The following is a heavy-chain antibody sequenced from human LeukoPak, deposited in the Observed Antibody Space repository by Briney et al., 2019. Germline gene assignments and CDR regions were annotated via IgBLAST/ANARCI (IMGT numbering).Heavy chain of an antibody. CDR3: AKDSYDYIWGSRFDY. J-gene: IGHJ4*02. V-gene: IGHV3-23*01. CDR1: GFTFSSYV. D-gene: IGHD3-16*01. CDR2: ISGSDDTT. Sequence: PGRSLRLSCAASGFTFSSYVMYWVRQAQGKGLEWVSAISGSDDTTYYADSVKGRFAISRDNSKNTLYLQMNSLRVEDTAVFYCAKDSYDYIWGSRFDYWAQGTLVTVSS.